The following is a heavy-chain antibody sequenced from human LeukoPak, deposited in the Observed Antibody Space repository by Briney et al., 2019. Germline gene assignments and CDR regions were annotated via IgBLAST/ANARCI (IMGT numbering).Heavy chain of an antibody. V-gene: IGHV3-48*01. D-gene: IGHD2-2*01. CDR3: ARGVPAAISNWYFDL. J-gene: IGHJ2*01. CDR1: GFTFSNYN. Sequence: GGSLRLSCAASGFTFSNYNMNWVRQTPGKGLEWASYVSPNGYTIHYADSVKGRFTISRDNAKDSLYLQMNSLRAEDTAVYYCARGVPAAISNWYFDLWGRGTLVTVSS. CDR2: VSPNGYTI.